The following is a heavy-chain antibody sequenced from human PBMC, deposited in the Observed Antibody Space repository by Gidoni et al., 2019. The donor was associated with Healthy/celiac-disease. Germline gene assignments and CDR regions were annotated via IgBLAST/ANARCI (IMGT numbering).Heavy chain of an antibody. CDR1: GGTFSSYT. CDR2: IIPILGIA. Sequence: QVQLVQSGAEVKKPGSSVKVSCKASGGTFSSYTISWVRQAPGQGLEWMGRIIPILGIANYAQKFQGRVTITADKSTSTAYMELSSLRSEDTAVYYCARGRSDYSNPPLAIWGQGTMVTVSS. J-gene: IGHJ3*02. D-gene: IGHD4-4*01. CDR3: ARGRSDYSNPPLAI. V-gene: IGHV1-69*02.